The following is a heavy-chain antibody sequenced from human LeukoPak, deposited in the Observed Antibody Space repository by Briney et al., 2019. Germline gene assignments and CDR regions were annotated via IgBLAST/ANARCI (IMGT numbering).Heavy chain of an antibody. CDR2: IRPSGDNT. Sequence: PGGALRLSCAASGFTFSSYDMTWARQAPGRGLEWVSSIRPSGDNTYYGDSVKGRFTISRDNAKNSLYLQMNSLRAEDTALYYCATLTGGPMVRGVIIPIDYWGQGTLVTVSS. CDR1: GFTFSSYD. V-gene: IGHV3-23*01. J-gene: IGHJ4*02. CDR3: ATLTGGPMVRGVIIPIDY. D-gene: IGHD3-10*01.